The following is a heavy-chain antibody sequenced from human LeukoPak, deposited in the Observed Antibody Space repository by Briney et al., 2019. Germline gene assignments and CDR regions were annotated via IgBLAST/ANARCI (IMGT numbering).Heavy chain of an antibody. V-gene: IGHV1-18*01. Sequence: GASVKVSCKASGYTFTSYGLSWVRQAPGQGLEWVGWISVYNGDTNSAQTLQGRVTMTTDTSTSTVYMELRSLRSDDTAVYYCATSLRYCSGGSCSLDYWGQGTLVTVSS. CDR3: ATSLRYCSGGSCSLDY. D-gene: IGHD2-15*01. CDR1: GYTFTSYG. J-gene: IGHJ4*02. CDR2: ISVYNGDT.